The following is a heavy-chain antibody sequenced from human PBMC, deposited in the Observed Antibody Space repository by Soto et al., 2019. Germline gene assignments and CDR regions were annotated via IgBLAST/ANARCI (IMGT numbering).Heavy chain of an antibody. J-gene: IGHJ5*02. D-gene: IGHD3-10*01. Sequence: GGSLRLSCAASGFTFSSYAMSWVRQAPGKGLEWVSAISGSGGSTYYADSVKGRFTISRDNSKNTLYLQMNSLRAEDTAVYYCAKGGEKYYYGSGSWAYNWFDPWGQGTLVTVSS. V-gene: IGHV3-23*01. CDR1: GFTFSSYA. CDR2: ISGSGGST. CDR3: AKGGEKYYYGSGSWAYNWFDP.